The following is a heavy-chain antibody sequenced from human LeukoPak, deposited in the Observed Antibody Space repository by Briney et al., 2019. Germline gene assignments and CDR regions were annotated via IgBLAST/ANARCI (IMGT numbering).Heavy chain of an antibody. CDR3: AKGCRYYDILTGTNFDY. CDR1: GFTFSSYS. D-gene: IGHD3-9*01. V-gene: IGHV3-48*01. J-gene: IGHJ4*02. CDR2: ISSSSSTI. Sequence: GGSLRLSCAASGFTFSSYSMNWVRQAPGKGLEWVSYISSSSSTIYYADSVKGRFTISRDNAKNSLYLQMNSLRAEDTAVYYCAKGCRYYDILTGTNFDYWGQGTLVTVSS.